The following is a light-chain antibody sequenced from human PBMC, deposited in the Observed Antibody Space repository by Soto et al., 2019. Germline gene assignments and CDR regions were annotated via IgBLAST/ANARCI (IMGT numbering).Light chain of an antibody. J-gene: IGKJ1*01. CDR1: QSVSSSY. V-gene: IGKV3-20*01. Sequence: EIVLTQSPATMSLSPGDRATLSCRASQSVSSSYLAWYQQKPGQAPRLLIYGASTRATDVPDRFSGSGSGADFTLSISRLEPEDFAVYYCQQYGSSPPRTFGQGTKVDI. CDR3: QQYGSSPPRT. CDR2: GAS.